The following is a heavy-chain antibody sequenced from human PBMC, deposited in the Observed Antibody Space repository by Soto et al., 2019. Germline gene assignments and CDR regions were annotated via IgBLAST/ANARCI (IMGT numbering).Heavy chain of an antibody. CDR3: ASDVEMATIDYYYGMDV. D-gene: IGHD5-12*01. CDR2: IIPIFGTA. CDR1: GGTFSSYA. J-gene: IGHJ6*02. Sequence: SVKVSCKASGGTFSSYAISWVRQAPGQGLEWMGGIIPIFGTANYAQKFQGRVTITADESTSTAYMELSSLRSEDTAVYYCASDVEMATIDYYYGMDVWGQGATVTVSS. V-gene: IGHV1-69*13.